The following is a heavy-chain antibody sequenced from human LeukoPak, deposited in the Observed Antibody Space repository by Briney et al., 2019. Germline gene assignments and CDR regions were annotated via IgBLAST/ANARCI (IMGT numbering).Heavy chain of an antibody. V-gene: IGHV4-4*07. D-gene: IGHD3/OR15-3a*01. CDR1: GGSISSYY. CDR2: IHTSGNT. Sequence: PSETLSLTCTVSGGSISSYYWSWIRQPAGKGLEWIGRIHTSGNTDYNPSLKSRVTMSVDTSKNQFSLKVSSVTAADTAVYYCARDWVRTGDNWFDPWGQGTLVTVSS. J-gene: IGHJ5*02. CDR3: ARDWVRTGDNWFDP.